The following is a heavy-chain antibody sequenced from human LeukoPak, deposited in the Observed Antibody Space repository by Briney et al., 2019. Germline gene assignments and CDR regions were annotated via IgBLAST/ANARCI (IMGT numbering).Heavy chain of an antibody. CDR3: AREGGIAAADY. Sequence: ASVKVSCKASGYTFTSYDINWVRQATGQGLEWMGWISAYNGNTNYAQKLQGRVTMTTDTSTSTAYMELSSLRSEDTAVYYCAREGGIAAADYWGQGTLVTVSS. J-gene: IGHJ4*02. CDR2: ISAYNGNT. CDR1: GYTFTSYD. D-gene: IGHD6-13*01. V-gene: IGHV1-18*01.